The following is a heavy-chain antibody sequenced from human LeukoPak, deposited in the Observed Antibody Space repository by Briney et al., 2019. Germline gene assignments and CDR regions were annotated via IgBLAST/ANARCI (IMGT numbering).Heavy chain of an antibody. V-gene: IGHV3-23*01. D-gene: IGHD6-19*01. CDR1: GFTFANDA. J-gene: IGHJ4*02. CDR2: ISGGGGTT. Sequence: GGSLRLSCAASGFTFANDAMSWVRQPPGRGLEWVSGISGGGGTTEYADSVKGRLTVSRDNSKNTLYLQMNGLRAEDTPIYYCAKGSGSGWISDCWGQGTLVTVSS. CDR3: AKGSGSGWISDC.